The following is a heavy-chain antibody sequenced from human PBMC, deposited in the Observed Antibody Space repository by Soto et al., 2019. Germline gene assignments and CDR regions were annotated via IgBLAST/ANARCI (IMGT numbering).Heavy chain of an antibody. CDR3: AKREGNTYGLFH. CDR1: GFTFSSYW. D-gene: IGHD5-18*01. J-gene: IGHJ4*02. Sequence: EVQLVESGGGLVQPGGSLRLSCAASGFTFSSYWLHWVRQAPGKGLVWVSRIKTDGSITDSADSVKGRFTISRDNAKDTLYLQMNSLSAEDTAVYYCAKREGNTYGLFHWGQGTLVTVSS. V-gene: IGHV3-74*01. CDR2: IKTDGSIT.